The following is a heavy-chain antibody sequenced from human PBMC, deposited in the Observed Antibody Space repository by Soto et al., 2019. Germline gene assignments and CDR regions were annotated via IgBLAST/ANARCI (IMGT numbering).Heavy chain of an antibody. CDR1: GFAFSSYA. CDR3: AKVRHSTPFDY. D-gene: IGHD2-15*01. Sequence: EVQLLESGGGLVQPGGSLRLSCAASGFAFSSYAMSWVRQAPGKGLEWVSAISGSGGSTYYADSVRGRFTISRDNSKNPLYLQMNSLRAEDTAVYYCAKVRHSTPFDYWGQGTLVTVSS. J-gene: IGHJ4*02. CDR2: ISGSGGST. V-gene: IGHV3-23*01.